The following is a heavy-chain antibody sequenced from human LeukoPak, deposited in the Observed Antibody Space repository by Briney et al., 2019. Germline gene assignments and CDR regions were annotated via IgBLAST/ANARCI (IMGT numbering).Heavy chain of an antibody. CDR3: ARQTTELLFDI. D-gene: IGHD1-14*01. CDR1: DGYISNYY. V-gene: IGHV4-59*08. CDR2: IHSSGST. J-gene: IGHJ3*02. Sequence: ASETLSLTCSVSDGYISNYYLSWIRQPAGKRLEWIGHIHSSGSTSYNPSLKSRVTISVDTSKNQFSLKLSSVTAADTAVYYCARQTTELLFDIWGQGTMVTVSS.